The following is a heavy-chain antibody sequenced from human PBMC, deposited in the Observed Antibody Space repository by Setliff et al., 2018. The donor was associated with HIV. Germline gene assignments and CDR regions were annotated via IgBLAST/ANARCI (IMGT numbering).Heavy chain of an antibody. J-gene: IGHJ4*02. D-gene: IGHD6-13*01. V-gene: IGHV3-15*01. CDR2: IKSKTDGGTT. CDR3: ARAAHVAAAGTSQEVYYFDY. CDR1: GFTFSNAW. Sequence: PGGSLRLSCAASGFTFSNAWMSWVRQAPGKGLEWVGRIKSKTDGGTTDYAAPVKGRFTISRYDSKNTLYLQMNSLKAEDTAEYYCARAAHVAAAGTSQEVYYFDYWGQGTLVTVSS.